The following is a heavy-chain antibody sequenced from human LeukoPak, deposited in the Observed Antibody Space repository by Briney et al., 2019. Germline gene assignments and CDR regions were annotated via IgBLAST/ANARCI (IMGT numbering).Heavy chain of an antibody. J-gene: IGHJ6*03. CDR3: ARTGHYYYMDV. V-gene: IGHV1-2*02. CDR1: RYTLTGYY. Sequence: SVKVSYKASRYTLTGYYMHWVRQAPRQGLEWMGWISPNIGDTNYAQHFQGRVTITRNTSISTAPMELSRLRSDDTAVYYCARTGHYYYMDVWGKGTTVTVSS. CDR2: ISPNIGDT.